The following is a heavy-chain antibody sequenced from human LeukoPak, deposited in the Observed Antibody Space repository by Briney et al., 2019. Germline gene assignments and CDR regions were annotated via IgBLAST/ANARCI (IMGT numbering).Heavy chain of an antibody. J-gene: IGHJ6*03. CDR2: ISGSGSST. CDR3: AKDSYYYYIDV. CDR1: GFTFSTYA. Sequence: PGGSLRLSCAASGFTFSTYAMRWVRQAPGKGLEWVSVISGSGSSTYYADSVKGRFTISRDNSKNTLYLKMNSLRTEDTAVYYCAKDSYYYYIDVWGKGTTVTVSS. V-gene: IGHV3-23*01.